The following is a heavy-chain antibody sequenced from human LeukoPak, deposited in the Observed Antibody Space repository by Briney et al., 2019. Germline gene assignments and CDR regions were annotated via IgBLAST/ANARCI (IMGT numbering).Heavy chain of an antibody. J-gene: IGHJ5*02. V-gene: IGHV4-4*07. CDR2: LQPSGAT. CDR1: GASISSYY. CDR3: ARDSTGTAFDP. D-gene: IGHD1-14*01. Sequence: SETLSLTCIVSGASISSYYWSWLRHPAGKELEWIGRLQPSGATNYNPSLESRVTMSVDTSKNHFSLSLTSVTAADTAVYYCARDSTGTAFDPWGQGTLVTVSS.